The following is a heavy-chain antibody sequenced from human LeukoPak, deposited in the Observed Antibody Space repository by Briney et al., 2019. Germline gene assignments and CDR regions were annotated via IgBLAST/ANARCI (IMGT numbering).Heavy chain of an antibody. CDR1: GFTFSNHW. D-gene: IGHD6-19*01. CDR3: ARGGSGWPFFCYFDL. Sequence: GGSLRLSCAASGFTFSNHWMTWVRQAPGKGLEWVAHIKEDGSAKYYLDSVKGRFTISRDDAKKSLYLQLNSLRVEDTAMYYCARGGSGWPFFCYFDLWGRGTLVTVSS. V-gene: IGHV3-7*01. CDR2: IKEDGSAK. J-gene: IGHJ2*01.